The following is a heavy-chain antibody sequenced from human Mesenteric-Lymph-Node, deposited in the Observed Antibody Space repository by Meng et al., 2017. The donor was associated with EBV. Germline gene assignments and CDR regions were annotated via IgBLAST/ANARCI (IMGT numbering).Heavy chain of an antibody. J-gene: IGHJ4*02. V-gene: IGHV4-4*02. CDR2: IYFSGNT. Sequence: VQLQESGPGLVKPSGNLSLTCAVSGGSISSSNWWSWVRQPPGKGLELIGEIYFSGNTHYNPSLKSRLTISVDTSKNQFSLSLTFVTAADTAVYYCARVSTSRFDYWGQGSLVTVSS. D-gene: IGHD2-2*01. CDR1: GGSISSSNW. CDR3: ARVSTSRFDY.